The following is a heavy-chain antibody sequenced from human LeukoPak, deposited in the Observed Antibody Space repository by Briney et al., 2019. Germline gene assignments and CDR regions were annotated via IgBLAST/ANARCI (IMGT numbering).Heavy chain of an antibody. D-gene: IGHD3-22*01. J-gene: IGHJ6*02. CDR2: IKQDGSEK. CDR1: GFTFSSYW. CDR3: ARDGKDDSSGYYYPRNYYYYYGMDV. V-gene: IGHV3-7*01. Sequence: GGSLRLSCAASGFTFSSYWMSWVRQAPGKGLEWVANIKQDGSEKYYVDSVKGRFTISRDNAKNSLYLQMNSLRAEDTAVYYCARDGKDDSSGYYYPRNYYYYYGMDVWGQGTTVTVSS.